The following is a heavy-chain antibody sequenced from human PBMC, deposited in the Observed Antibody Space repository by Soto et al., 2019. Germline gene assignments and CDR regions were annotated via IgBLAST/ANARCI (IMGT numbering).Heavy chain of an antibody. D-gene: IGHD5-12*01. CDR1: GGSLSGYY. CDR3: ARGQEGVVATH. CDR2: VKDGGHT. V-gene: IGHV4-34*01. J-gene: IGHJ4*02. Sequence: QVQXXXXXXGLLKPSETLSLNCAVTGGSLSGYYWSWIRQPPGKGLEWIGEVKDGGHTNYSPSLRGRVTISSDTSNNQFSLRLNSVTAADTGVYYCARGQEGVVATHWDQGSLVTVSS.